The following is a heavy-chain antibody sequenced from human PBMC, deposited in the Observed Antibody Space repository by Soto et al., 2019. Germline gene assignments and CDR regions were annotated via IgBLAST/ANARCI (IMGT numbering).Heavy chain of an antibody. V-gene: IGHV3-11*01. D-gene: IGHD7-27*01. CDR1: GFTFSDYY. J-gene: IGHJ6*02. CDR3: ARVLNWGSSYYGMDV. Sequence: SLRLSCAASGFTFSDYYMSWIRQAPGKGLEWVSYISSSGSTIYYADSVKGRFTISRDNAKNSLYLQMNSLRAEDTAVYYCARVLNWGSSYYGMDVWGQGTTVTVSS. CDR2: ISSSGSTI.